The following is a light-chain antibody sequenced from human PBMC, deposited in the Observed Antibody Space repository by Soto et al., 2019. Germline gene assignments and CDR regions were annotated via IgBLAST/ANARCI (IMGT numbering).Light chain of an antibody. CDR2: GAS. CDR3: QQLNGSPWT. Sequence: IQLTQSPSSLSASVGDRVTITCRASPAITSFLGWYQQKPGTAPKLLIYGASTLQSGVPSRFSGSRSGTDYTLTIASLQPEDFATYYCQQLNGSPWTFGQGAKVDIK. CDR1: PAITSF. J-gene: IGKJ1*01. V-gene: IGKV1-9*01.